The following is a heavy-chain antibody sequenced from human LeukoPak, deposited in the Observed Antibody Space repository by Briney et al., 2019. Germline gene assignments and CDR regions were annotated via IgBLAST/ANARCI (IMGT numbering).Heavy chain of an antibody. D-gene: IGHD6-13*01. CDR1: GCTFSSYA. CDR3: AQAPYSSSWYVY. V-gene: IGHV1-69*05. Sequence: ASVKVSFKASGCTFSSYAISWVRQAPGQGLEWMGGIIPIFGTANYAQKFQGRVTITTDESTSTAYMELSSLRSEDTAVYYCAQAPYSSSWYVYWGQGTLVTVSS. CDR2: IIPIFGTA. J-gene: IGHJ4*02.